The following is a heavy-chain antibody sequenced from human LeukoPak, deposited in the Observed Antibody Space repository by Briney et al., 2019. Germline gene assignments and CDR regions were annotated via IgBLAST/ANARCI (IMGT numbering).Heavy chain of an antibody. V-gene: IGHV4-59*01. Sequence: SETLSLTCTIPGGSISSYYWSWIRQPPGKGLEWIGYIYYRGSTNYNPSLKSRVSISVDTSKNQFSLKLSSLTSADTAVYYCARDLDDGGNSVYYFDNWGQGTLVTVSS. CDR3: ARDLDDGGNSVYYFDN. D-gene: IGHD4-23*01. CDR2: IYYRGST. J-gene: IGHJ4*02. CDR1: GGSISSYY.